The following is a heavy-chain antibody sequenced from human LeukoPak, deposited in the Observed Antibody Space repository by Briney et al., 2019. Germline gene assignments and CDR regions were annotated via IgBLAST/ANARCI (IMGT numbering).Heavy chain of an antibody. CDR3: AKVRAPSGWFNSDY. CDR1: GFTFSNYV. V-gene: IGHV3-23*01. CDR2: ISGSGDST. Sequence: GGSLRLSCAASGFTFSNYVMNWVRQAPGKGLEWVSGISGSGDSTYYADSVKGRFTISRDNSKNTLFLQMNSLRAEDTAAYYCAKVRAPSGWFNSDYWGQGTLVTVSS. D-gene: IGHD6-19*01. J-gene: IGHJ4*02.